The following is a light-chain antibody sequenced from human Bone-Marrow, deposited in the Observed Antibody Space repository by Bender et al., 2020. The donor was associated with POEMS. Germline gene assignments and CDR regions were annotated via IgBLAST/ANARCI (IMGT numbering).Light chain of an antibody. CDR2: DVT. J-gene: IGLJ2*01. Sequence: QPALTQPASVSGSPGQSITIFCTGPISDVGGHKSVSWYQQHPGKAPKLLIYDVTHRPSGVSSRFSGSTSGNTASLTISGVQAEDEADYYCSSYTTTRGVVFGGGTKVTVL. CDR3: SSYTTTRGVV. V-gene: IGLV2-14*03. CDR1: ISDVGGHKS.